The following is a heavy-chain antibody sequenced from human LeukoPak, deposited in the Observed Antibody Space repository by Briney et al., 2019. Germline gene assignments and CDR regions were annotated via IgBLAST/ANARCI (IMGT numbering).Heavy chain of an antibody. CDR2: IYHSGST. J-gene: IGHJ5*02. V-gene: IGHV4-59*04. D-gene: IGHD3-10*01. Sequence: SETLSLTCTVSGGSISSYYWSWIRQPPGKGLEWIGYIYHSGSTYYNPSLKSRVTISVDRSRNQFSLKLSSVTAADTAVYYCALIGLYGSGNWFDPWGQGTLVTVSS. CDR1: GGSISSYY. CDR3: ALIGLYGSGNWFDP.